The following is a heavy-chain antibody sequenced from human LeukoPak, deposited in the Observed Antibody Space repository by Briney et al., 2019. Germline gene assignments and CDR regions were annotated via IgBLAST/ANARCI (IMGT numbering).Heavy chain of an antibody. CDR1: GGSISSYY. CDR2: IYYSGST. V-gene: IGHV4-59*01. D-gene: IGHD3-3*01. CDR3: ASTIFGVVMPGDY. J-gene: IGHJ4*02. Sequence: SETLSLTCTVSGGSISSYYWSWIRQPPGKGLEWIGYIYYSGSTNYNPSLKSRVTISVVTSKNQFSLKLSSVTAADTAVYYCASTIFGVVMPGDYWGQGTLVTVSS.